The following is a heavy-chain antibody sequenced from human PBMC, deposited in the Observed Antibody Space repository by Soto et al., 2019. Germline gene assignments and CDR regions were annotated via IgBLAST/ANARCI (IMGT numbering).Heavy chain of an antibody. CDR3: ARGREYSFGYNYFDA. D-gene: IGHD5-18*01. CDR2: VYHSGTT. V-gene: IGHV4-38-2*02. J-gene: IGHJ5*02. CDR1: GYSISSAYY. Sequence: SETLSLTGFVSGYSISSAYYWGWIGQPPGKGLEWIGSVYHSGTTYYNPSLKSRVTMTRDTSTTTILMELSSLRFEDTAFYYCARGREYSFGYNYFDAWGPGTLVTVSS.